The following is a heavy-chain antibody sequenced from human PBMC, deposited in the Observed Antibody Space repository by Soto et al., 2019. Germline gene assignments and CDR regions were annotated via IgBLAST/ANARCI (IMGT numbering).Heavy chain of an antibody. CDR3: ASTAAVYAFDI. J-gene: IGHJ3*02. Sequence: ASVKVSCKASGGTFSSYAISWVRQAPGQGLEWMGGIIPIFGTANYAQKFQGRVTITADESTSTAYMELSSLRSDDTAVYYCASTAAVYAFDIWGQGTMVTVSS. CDR2: IIPIFGTA. CDR1: GGTFSSYA. V-gene: IGHV1-69*13. D-gene: IGHD6-13*01.